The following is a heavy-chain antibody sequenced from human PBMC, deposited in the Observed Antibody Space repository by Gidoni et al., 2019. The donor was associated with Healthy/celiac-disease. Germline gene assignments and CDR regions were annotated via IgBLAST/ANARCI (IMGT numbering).Heavy chain of an antibody. Sequence: QVQLQQLGAGLLTPSETLSLTCAVYGGSFSGYYWLWIRQPPGTGLEWSGEINHSGSTNYNPSLKSRVTISVDTSKNQFSRKLSSVTEADTAVDYCARGGHCIQLWRGGFDDWGQGTLVTVSS. CDR3: ARGGHCIQLWRGGFDD. J-gene: IGHJ4*02. D-gene: IGHD5-18*01. CDR1: GGSFSGYY. V-gene: IGHV4-34*01. CDR2: INHSGST.